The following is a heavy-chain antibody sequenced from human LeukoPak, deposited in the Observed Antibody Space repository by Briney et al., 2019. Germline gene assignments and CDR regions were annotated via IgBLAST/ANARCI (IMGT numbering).Heavy chain of an antibody. V-gene: IGHV3-23*01. CDR1: GFTFTNYA. CDR3: ARREPTVTTPYQDYFDY. CDR2: ITNSGSST. J-gene: IGHJ4*02. Sequence: RGSLRLSCAASGFTFTNYAMCWVRQAPGKGLEWVSAITNSGSSTYYADSVRGRFTISRDNSKNTLYLQINSLRAEDTAVYYCARREPTVTTPYQDYFDYWGQGTLVTVSS. D-gene: IGHD4-17*01.